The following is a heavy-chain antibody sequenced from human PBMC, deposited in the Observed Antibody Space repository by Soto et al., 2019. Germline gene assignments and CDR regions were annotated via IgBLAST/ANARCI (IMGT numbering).Heavy chain of an antibody. CDR3: ARDRGYYYYMDV. CDR2: IWYDGSNK. CDR1: GFTFSSYG. J-gene: IGHJ6*03. V-gene: IGHV3-33*01. Sequence: QVQLVESGGGVVQPGRSLRLSCAASGFTFSSYGMHWVRQAPGKGLEWVAVIWYDGSNKYYADSVKGRFTIPRDNSKNTLYLQMNSLRAEDTAVYYCARDRGYYYYMDVWGKGTTVTVSS.